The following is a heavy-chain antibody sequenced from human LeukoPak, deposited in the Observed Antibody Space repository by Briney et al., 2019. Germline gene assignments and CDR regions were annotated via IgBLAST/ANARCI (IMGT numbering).Heavy chain of an antibody. CDR2: ISYDGSNK. Sequence: GGSLRLSCAASGFTFSSYGMHWVRQAPGKGLEWVAVISYDGSNKYYADSVKGRFTISRDNAKNSLYLQMNSLRAEDTAVYYCARINRATSSFDYWGQGTLVTVSS. CDR3: ARINRATSSFDY. V-gene: IGHV3-30*03. J-gene: IGHJ4*02. D-gene: IGHD5-24*01. CDR1: GFTFSSYG.